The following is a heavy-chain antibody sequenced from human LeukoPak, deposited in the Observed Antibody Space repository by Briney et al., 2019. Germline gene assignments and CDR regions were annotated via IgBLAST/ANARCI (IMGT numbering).Heavy chain of an antibody. Sequence: WVSVKVSCKASGYTFTSYYMHWVRQAPGQGLEWMGIINPSGGSTSYAQKFQGRVTMTRDMSTSTAYMELSSLRSEDTAVYYCARGEYYYDSSGYSLPRYYFDYWGQGTLVTVSS. CDR3: ARGEYYYDSSGYSLPRYYFDY. CDR1: GYTFTSYY. V-gene: IGHV1-46*01. J-gene: IGHJ4*02. D-gene: IGHD3-22*01. CDR2: INPSGGST.